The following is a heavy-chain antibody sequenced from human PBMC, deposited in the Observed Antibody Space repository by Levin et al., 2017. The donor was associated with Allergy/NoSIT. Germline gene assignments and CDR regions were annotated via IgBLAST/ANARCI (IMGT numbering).Heavy chain of an antibody. CDR2: IDPDDSYT. D-gene: IGHD2-15*01. Sequence: GGSLRLSCRGSGYIFSNYYISWVRQTPGKGLEWMGRIDPDDSYTNYSPSFEGHVFFSADKSVSTAYLQWASLKASDTAMYYCARTYCSRGNCYSGVTLEIDSWGQGTLVSVSS. J-gene: IGHJ4*02. CDR3: ARTYCSRGNCYSGVTLEIDS. V-gene: IGHV5-10-1*01. CDR1: GYIFSNYY.